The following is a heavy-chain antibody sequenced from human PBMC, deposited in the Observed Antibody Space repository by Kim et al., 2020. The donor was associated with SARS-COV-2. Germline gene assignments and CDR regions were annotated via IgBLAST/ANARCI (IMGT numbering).Heavy chain of an antibody. Sequence: ASVKVSCKASGYNFTSYSMHWVRQAPGQRLEWMGWINVGKGITKYSQKFQGRVTFTRDTSASIAYMEVSGLRSEDTAVYYCARDGQLPPAYYFYYYMDVW. CDR1: GYNFTSYS. CDR2: INVGKGIT. V-gene: IGHV1-3*01. CDR3: ARDGQLPPAYYFYYYMDV. D-gene: IGHD6-6*01. J-gene: IGHJ6*03.